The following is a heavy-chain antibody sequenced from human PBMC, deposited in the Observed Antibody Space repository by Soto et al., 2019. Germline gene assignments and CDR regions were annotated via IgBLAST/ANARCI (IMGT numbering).Heavy chain of an antibody. Sequence: HPGGSLRLSCAASGFTFSSYAMHWVRQAPGKGLEWVAVISYDGSNKYYADSVKGRFTISRDNSKNTLYLQMNSLRAEDTAVYYCARDSYGMDVWGQGTTVTVSS. CDR3: ARDSYGMDV. CDR2: ISYDGSNK. CDR1: GFTFSSYA. J-gene: IGHJ6*02. V-gene: IGHV3-30-3*01.